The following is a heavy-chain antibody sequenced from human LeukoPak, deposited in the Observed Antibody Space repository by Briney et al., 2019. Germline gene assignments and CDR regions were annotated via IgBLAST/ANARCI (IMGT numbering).Heavy chain of an antibody. CDR1: GGSFSGYY. V-gene: IGHV4-34*01. CDR2: INHSGST. CDR3: ARVGGSVGDY. Sequence: PSETLSLTCAVYGGSFSGYYWSWIRQPPGKGLEWIGEINHSGSTNYNPSLKSRVTISVDTSKNQFSLELSSVTAADTAVYYCARVGGSVGDYWGQGTLVTVSS. J-gene: IGHJ4*02. D-gene: IGHD3-10*01.